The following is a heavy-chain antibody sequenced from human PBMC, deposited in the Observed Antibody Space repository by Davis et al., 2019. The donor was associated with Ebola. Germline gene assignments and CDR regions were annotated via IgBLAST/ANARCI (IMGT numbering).Heavy chain of an antibody. CDR1: GYSSTSYW. D-gene: IGHD3-16*01. CDR2: IYPGDSDT. Sequence: GESLKISCKGSGYSSTSYWIGWVRQMPGKGLEWMGIIYPGDSDTRYSPSFQGQVTISADKSISTAYLQWSSLKASDTAMYYCARQGGNWGHLDAFDIWGQGTMVTVSS. V-gene: IGHV5-51*01. CDR3: ARQGGNWGHLDAFDI. J-gene: IGHJ3*02.